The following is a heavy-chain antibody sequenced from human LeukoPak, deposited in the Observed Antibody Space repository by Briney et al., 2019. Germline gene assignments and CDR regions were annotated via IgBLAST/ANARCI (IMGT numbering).Heavy chain of an antibody. J-gene: IGHJ4*02. CDR1: GFTFTTYW. Sequence: TGGSLRLSCAASGFTFTTYWMHWVRQAPGKGLEWVAVISYDGSNQYYADSVKGRFTISRDNSKNTLYLQMNSLRAEDTAVYYCARRGSSGCFDYWGQGTLVTVSS. CDR3: ARRGSSGCFDY. V-gene: IGHV3-30-3*01. CDR2: ISYDGSNQ. D-gene: IGHD6-19*01.